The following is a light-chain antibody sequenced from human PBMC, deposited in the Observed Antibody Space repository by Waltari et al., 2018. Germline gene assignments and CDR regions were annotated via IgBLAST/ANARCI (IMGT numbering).Light chain of an antibody. CDR2: DAS. CDR1: QSVGSY. J-gene: IGKJ4*01. Sequence: EIVLTQSPATLSLSPGEGATLSCRASQSVGSYLAWYQQKPGQAPKVLIYDASNRATGIPARFSGSGSGTDFTLTISSLEPEDFAVYYCQQRYNWPPITFGGGTKVEIK. V-gene: IGKV3-11*01. CDR3: QQRYNWPPIT.